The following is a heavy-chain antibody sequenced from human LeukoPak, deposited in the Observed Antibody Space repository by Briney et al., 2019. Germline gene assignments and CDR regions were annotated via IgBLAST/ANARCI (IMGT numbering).Heavy chain of an antibody. D-gene: IGHD3-22*01. CDR3: ARSVDYFDNTGPHMMFDY. CDR1: GDFLTRHY. Sequence: SDTLSLTCNVSGDFLTRHYWNWIRQPPGKGLEWIGYIYYTGITKYNTSLMSRVSMSVDTSKNQVFLKMNSVTAADTAVYHCARSVDYFDNTGPHMMFDYWGQGSLVTVSS. CDR2: IYYTGIT. J-gene: IGHJ4*02. V-gene: IGHV4-59*07.